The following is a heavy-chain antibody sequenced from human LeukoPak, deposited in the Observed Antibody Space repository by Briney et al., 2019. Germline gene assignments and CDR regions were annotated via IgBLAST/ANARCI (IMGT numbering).Heavy chain of an antibody. J-gene: IGHJ4*02. CDR2: IYTSGST. CDR1: GGSISSGSYY. CDR3: ARQTGSGLFILP. D-gene: IGHD3/OR15-3a*01. V-gene: IGHV4-61*02. Sequence: PSETLSLTCTVSGGSISSGSYYWSWIRQPAGKGLEWIGRIYTSGSTNYNASLKSQVSISIDTSKNQFSLRLTSVTAAGTAVYYCARQTGSGLFILPGGQGTLVTVSS.